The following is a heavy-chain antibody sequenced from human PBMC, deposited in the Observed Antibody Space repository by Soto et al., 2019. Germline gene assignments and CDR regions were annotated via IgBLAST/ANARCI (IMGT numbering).Heavy chain of an antibody. CDR2: IYYSGST. J-gene: IGHJ3*02. Sequence: PSETLSLTCTVSGGSISSYYWSWIRQPPGKGLDWIGYIYYSGSTNYNPSLKSRVTISVDTSKNQFSLKLSSVTAADTAVYYCARRYGYAFDIWGQGTMVTVSS. D-gene: IGHD4-17*01. CDR1: GGSISSYY. V-gene: IGHV4-59*01. CDR3: ARRYGYAFDI.